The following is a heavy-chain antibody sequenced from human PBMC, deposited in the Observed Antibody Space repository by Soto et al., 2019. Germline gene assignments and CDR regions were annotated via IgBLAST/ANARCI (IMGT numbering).Heavy chain of an antibody. D-gene: IGHD3-9*01. V-gene: IGHV1-69*02. CDR2: IIPILGIA. CDR1: GGTFSSYT. Sequence: QVQLVQSGAEVKKPGSSVKVSCKASGGTFSSYTISWVRQAPGQGLEWMGRIIPILGIANYAQKFQGRVTSTAXXSXSXXYMELSSLRSEDTAVYYCAEGRYPFRENYYDGMDVWGQGTTVTVSS. J-gene: IGHJ6*02. CDR3: AEGRYPFRENYYDGMDV.